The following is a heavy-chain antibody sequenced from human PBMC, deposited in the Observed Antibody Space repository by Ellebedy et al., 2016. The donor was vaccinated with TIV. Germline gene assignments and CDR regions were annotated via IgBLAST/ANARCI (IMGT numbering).Heavy chain of an antibody. D-gene: IGHD6-19*01. CDR2: INPNSGGT. CDR3: ARGGYSSGWGGFDY. J-gene: IGHJ4*02. V-gene: IGHV1-2*05. Sequence: AASVKVSCKTSGYTFTGYYMHWVRQAPGQGLEWIGRINPNSGGTNHAQKFQGRVTMTGDTSTNTVDMELSGRTSDDTVVYYCARGGYSSGWGGFDYWGQGTLVTVSS. CDR1: GYTFTGYY.